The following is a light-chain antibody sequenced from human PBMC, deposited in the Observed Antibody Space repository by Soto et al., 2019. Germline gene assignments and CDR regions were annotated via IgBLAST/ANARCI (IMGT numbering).Light chain of an antibody. CDR1: QSVLYSSNNKNY. V-gene: IGKV4-1*01. CDR2: WAS. Sequence: DIVMTQSPDSLAVSLGERATINCKSSQSVLYSSNNKNYLAWYQQKPGQPPKLLIYWASTRESGVPDRFSGSGSGTDFTLTISSLQAEDFATYYCQQYSSYPGTFGQGTKVEIK. J-gene: IGKJ1*01. CDR3: QQYSSYPGT.